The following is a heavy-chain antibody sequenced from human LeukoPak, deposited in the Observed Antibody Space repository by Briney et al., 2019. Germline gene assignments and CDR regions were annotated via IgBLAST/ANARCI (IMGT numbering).Heavy chain of an antibody. CDR1: GFTFSSYS. J-gene: IGHJ4*02. Sequence: GGSLRLSCAASGFTFSSYSMNWVRQAPGKGLEWVSSISSSSSYIYYADSVKGRFIISRDNAKNSLYLQMNSLRAEDRAVYYCARALYSSGWYGPAYWGQGTLVTVSS. V-gene: IGHV3-21*01. CDR2: ISSSSSYI. CDR3: ARALYSSGWYGPAY. D-gene: IGHD6-19*01.